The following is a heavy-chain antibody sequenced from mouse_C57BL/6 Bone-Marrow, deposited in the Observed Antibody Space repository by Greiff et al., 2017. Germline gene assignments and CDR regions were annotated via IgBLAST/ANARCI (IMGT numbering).Heavy chain of an antibody. D-gene: IGHD2-2*01. CDR1: GYTFTSYW. V-gene: IGHV1-64*01. Sequence: VQLQQSGAELVKPGASVKLSCKASGYTFTSYWMHWVKQRPGQGLEWIGMIHPNSGSTNYNEKFKSKATLTVDKSSSTAYMQLSSLTSEDSAVYYCARWGLRRAFAYWGQGTLVTVSA. CDR3: ARWGLRRAFAY. CDR2: IHPNSGST. J-gene: IGHJ3*01.